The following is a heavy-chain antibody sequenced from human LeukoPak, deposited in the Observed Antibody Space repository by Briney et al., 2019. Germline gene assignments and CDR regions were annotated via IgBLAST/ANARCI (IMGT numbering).Heavy chain of an antibody. CDR2: ISAYNGNT. J-gene: IGHJ4*02. Sequence: DSVKVSCKASGYTFTSYGISWVRQAPGQGLEWMGWISAYNGNTNNAQKLQGRVTMTTDTSTSTAYMELRSLRSDDTAVYYCARDLVGYSGYEPIGYWGQGTLVTVSS. D-gene: IGHD5-12*01. V-gene: IGHV1-18*01. CDR3: ARDLVGYSGYEPIGY. CDR1: GYTFTSYG.